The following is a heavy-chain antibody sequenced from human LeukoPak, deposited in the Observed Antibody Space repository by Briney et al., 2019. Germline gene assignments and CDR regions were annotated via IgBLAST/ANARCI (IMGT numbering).Heavy chain of an antibody. D-gene: IGHD3-9*01. CDR1: GFTFTSYS. J-gene: IGHJ4*02. V-gene: IGHV3-23*01. CDR3: AREGSDNSGYDLDF. CDR2: ITGSTGTT. Sequence: GGSLRLSCAASGFTFTSYSMNWVRQAPGKGLEWVSAITGSTGTTYYADSVKGRFIVSRDNSKNTLYLQVNSLRAEDTAVYYRAREGSDNSGYDLDFWGQGTLVTVSS.